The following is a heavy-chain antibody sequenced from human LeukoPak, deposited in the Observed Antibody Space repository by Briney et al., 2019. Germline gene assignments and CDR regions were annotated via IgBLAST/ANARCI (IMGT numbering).Heavy chain of an antibody. Sequence: PGGSLRLSCAASGFTFSSYAMSWVRQAPGNGLEWVSAISGSGGSTYYADSVKGRFTISRDNSKNTLYLQMNSLRAEDTAVYYCAKLKGDYVWYFDYWGQGTLVTVSS. V-gene: IGHV3-23*01. D-gene: IGHD3-16*01. CDR3: AKLKGDYVWYFDY. CDR1: GFTFSSYA. J-gene: IGHJ4*02. CDR2: ISGSGGST.